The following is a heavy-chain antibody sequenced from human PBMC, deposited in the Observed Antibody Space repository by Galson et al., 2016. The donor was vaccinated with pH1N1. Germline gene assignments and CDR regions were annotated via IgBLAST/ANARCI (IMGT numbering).Heavy chain of an antibody. CDR1: GFTFSASA. D-gene: IGHD1-26*01. Sequence: SLRLSCAASGFTFSASAMHWVRQASGKGLEWVGRIRTKANTYATAYAASVKGRFTISRDDSKNTAYLEMNSLKTEDTAVYSCTRPIDPVPYSGTYGGDYWGQGTLVTVSS. J-gene: IGHJ4*02. V-gene: IGHV3-73*01. CDR2: IRTKANTYAT. CDR3: TRPIDPVPYSGTYGGDY.